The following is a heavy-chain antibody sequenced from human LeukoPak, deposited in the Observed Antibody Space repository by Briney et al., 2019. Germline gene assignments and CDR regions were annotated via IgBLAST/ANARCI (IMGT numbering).Heavy chain of an antibody. J-gene: IGHJ6*02. Sequence: NTGGSLRLSCAASGFDFGSYTMNWIRQAPGKGLEWVSFISSSTYYIQYTDSVKGRFTISRDNAKNSLYLQMNSLRAEDTALYYCERDIRDGYNSHYYGMDVWGQGTTVSVSS. CDR2: ISSSTYYI. V-gene: IGHV3-21*01. CDR3: ERDIRDGYNSHYYGMDV. D-gene: IGHD5-24*01. CDR1: GFDFGSYT.